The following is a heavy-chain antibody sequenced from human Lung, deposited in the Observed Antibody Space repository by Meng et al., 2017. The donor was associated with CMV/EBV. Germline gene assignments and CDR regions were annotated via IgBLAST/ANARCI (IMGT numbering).Heavy chain of an antibody. V-gene: IGHV4-59*11. Sequence: SXTLSLTCTVSAASISSHYWSWIRQSPGKGLEWNGYMYYSGISNYNPSLEGRATMLLDMSKNQFSLKLTSVTAADTAVYFCARYYCSGRCCYTTSWLDPWGQGXQVTVSS. CDR3: ARYYCSGRCCYTTSWLDP. D-gene: IGHD2-8*02. CDR2: MYYSGIS. J-gene: IGHJ5*02. CDR1: AASISSHY.